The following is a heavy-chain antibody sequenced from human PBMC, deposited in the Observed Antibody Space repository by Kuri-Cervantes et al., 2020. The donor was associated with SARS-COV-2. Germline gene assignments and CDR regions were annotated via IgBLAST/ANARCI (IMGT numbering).Heavy chain of an antibody. CDR3: AKESWYEDSRLGYFDL. D-gene: IGHD2-15*01. J-gene: IGHJ2*01. CDR1: GFSFSSYA. CDR2: ISGSGTGA. Sequence: GGSLRLSCAASGFSFSSYAMSWVRQAPGKGLEWVSVISGSGTGAYYAGSVKGRFTISRDNAKNSLYLQMNSLRAEDTALYYCAKESWYEDSRLGYFDLWGRGTLVTVSS. V-gene: IGHV3-23*01.